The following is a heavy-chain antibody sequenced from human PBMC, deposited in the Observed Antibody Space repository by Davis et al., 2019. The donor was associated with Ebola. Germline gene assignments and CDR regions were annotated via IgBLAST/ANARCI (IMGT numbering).Heavy chain of an antibody. J-gene: IGHJ4*02. Sequence: ASVKVSCKASGYSFTDDGISWVRQAPGQGLEWMGGISTYNGNTNYAQKVQGRITMTTDTSTSTAYMELRSLRSDDTARYYCARDVRGITGPSEYWGQGTLVTVSS. CDR3: ARDVRGITGPSEY. CDR2: ISTYNGNT. V-gene: IGHV1-18*01. CDR1: GYSFTDDG. D-gene: IGHD1-1*01.